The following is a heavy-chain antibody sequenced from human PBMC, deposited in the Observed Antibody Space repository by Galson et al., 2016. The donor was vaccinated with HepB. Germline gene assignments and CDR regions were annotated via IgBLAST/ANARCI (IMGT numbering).Heavy chain of an antibody. V-gene: IGHV3-23*01. CDR3: AKDGSSGFDY. CDR2: MSNSGRRT. D-gene: IGHD3-22*01. J-gene: IGHJ4*02. Sequence: SLRLSCAASGFTFSDYAMAWVRQAPGKGLEWVSGMSNSGRRTYYGDSVKGRFAMSRDNSKNALYLEMNSLRVDDTAIYFCAKDGSSGFDYWGQGTLVTVS. CDR1: GFTFSDYA.